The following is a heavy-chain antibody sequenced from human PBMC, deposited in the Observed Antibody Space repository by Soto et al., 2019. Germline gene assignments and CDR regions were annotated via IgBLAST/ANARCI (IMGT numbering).Heavy chain of an antibody. V-gene: IGHV4-59*01. D-gene: IGHD3-16*01. Sequence: SETLSLTCNVSGGSISNYYWTWVRQSPEKGLEWIGYMYYNGNINYNPSLKSRVTISIDTSKNQFSLTLKSVTAADTAVYYCASGGNWFDTWGQGVLVTVSS. J-gene: IGHJ5*02. CDR1: GGSISNYY. CDR2: MYYNGNI. CDR3: ASGGNWFDT.